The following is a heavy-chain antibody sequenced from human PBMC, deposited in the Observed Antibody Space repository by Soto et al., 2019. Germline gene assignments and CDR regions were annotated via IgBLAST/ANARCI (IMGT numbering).Heavy chain of an antibody. CDR2: INSDGSST. V-gene: IGHV3-74*01. CDR3: ARPSGVGRAYWFDP. D-gene: IGHD1-26*01. J-gene: IGHJ5*02. Sequence: PGGSLRLSCAASGFTFSSYWMHWVRQAPGKGLVWVSRINSDGSSTSYADSVKGRFTISRDNAKNTLYLQMNSLRAEDTAVYYCARPSGVGRAYWFDPWGQGTLVTVSS. CDR1: GFTFSSYW.